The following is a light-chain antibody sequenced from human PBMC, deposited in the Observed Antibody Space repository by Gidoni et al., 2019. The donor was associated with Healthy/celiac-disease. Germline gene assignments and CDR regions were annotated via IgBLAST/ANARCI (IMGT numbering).Light chain of an antibody. CDR1: QSISSW. CDR2: KAS. CDR3: QQYNSYSPNT. Sequence: DIQMTQSPSTLSASAGDRVTITCRASQSISSWLAWYQQKPGKAPKLLIYKASSLESGVPSRFSGSGSGTEFTLTISSLQPDDFATYYCQQYNSYSPNTFXGXTKVEIK. J-gene: IGKJ4*01. V-gene: IGKV1-5*03.